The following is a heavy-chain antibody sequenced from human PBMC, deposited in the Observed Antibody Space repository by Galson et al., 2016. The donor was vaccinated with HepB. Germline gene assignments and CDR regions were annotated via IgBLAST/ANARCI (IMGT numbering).Heavy chain of an antibody. CDR1: GGTFSNYA. V-gene: IGHV1-69*13. J-gene: IGHJ4*02. CDR3: ARDAGRYYFDY. CDR2: IIPIFGTR. Sequence: SVKVSCKASGGTFSNYAISWVRQAPGQGLEWMGEIIPIFGTRNYAQKFQGRATITADESTSTAYMELSSLRFEDTAVYYCARDAGRYYFDYWGQGTLVTVSS. D-gene: IGHD1-26*01.